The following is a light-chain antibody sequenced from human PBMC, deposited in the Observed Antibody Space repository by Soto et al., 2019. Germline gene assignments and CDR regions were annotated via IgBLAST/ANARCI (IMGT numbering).Light chain of an antibody. CDR3: QQYGSSPLT. CDR1: QSVSGNY. J-gene: IGKJ4*01. Sequence: EIVLTQSPGTLSLSPGERATLSCMASQSVSGNYLAWYQQKPGQAPRLRIYGASSRATAIPDRFSGSGSGTDFTLTISSLEPEDFAVFYCQQYGSSPLTFGGGTNVEIK. V-gene: IGKV3-20*01. CDR2: GAS.